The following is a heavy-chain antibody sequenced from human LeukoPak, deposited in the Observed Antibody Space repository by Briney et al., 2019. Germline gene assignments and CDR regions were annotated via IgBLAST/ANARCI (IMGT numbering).Heavy chain of an antibody. V-gene: IGHV3-7*01. CDR2: IKQDGSEK. Sequence: GGSVRLSCAASRFTFSSYWMSWGRQAPGKGLEWVANIKQDGSEKNYVDSVKGRCTISRDNAKNSRYLEMNSLSAADTAVYYCAREILPYYYGLGSYYAFDYWGQGTLVTVSS. CDR1: RFTFSSYW. CDR3: AREILPYYYGLGSYYAFDY. J-gene: IGHJ4*02. D-gene: IGHD3-10*01.